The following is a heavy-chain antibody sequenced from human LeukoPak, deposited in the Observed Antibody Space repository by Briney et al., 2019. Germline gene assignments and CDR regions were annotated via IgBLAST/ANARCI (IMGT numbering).Heavy chain of an antibody. V-gene: IGHV3-48*01. Sequence: GWAPRLSCAASGCNFSSYSMNWVRQAPGKGLEGVSYISSSSSTIYYADSVKGRFIISRDNAKNSLYLQMNSLRAEDTAVYYCARAHLGLFGEFTFRYPAFDYWGQGTMVTVSS. CDR3: ARAHLGLFGEFTFRYPAFDY. CDR1: GCNFSSYS. J-gene: IGHJ4*02. CDR2: ISSSSSTI. D-gene: IGHD3-10*02.